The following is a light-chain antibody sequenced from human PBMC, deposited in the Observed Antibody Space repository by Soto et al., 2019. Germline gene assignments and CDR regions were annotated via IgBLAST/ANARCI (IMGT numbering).Light chain of an antibody. CDR1: QSVSSN. J-gene: IGKJ5*01. CDR2: GAS. CDR3: QQYGSSPIT. Sequence: VGWPESQGTLSFSPGERATLSCRASQSVSSNLTWYQQKPGQAPRLLISGASSRATGIPDRFSGSGSGTDFTLTISRLEPEDFALYYCQQYGSSPITFCQGTRLEIK. V-gene: IGKV3-20*01.